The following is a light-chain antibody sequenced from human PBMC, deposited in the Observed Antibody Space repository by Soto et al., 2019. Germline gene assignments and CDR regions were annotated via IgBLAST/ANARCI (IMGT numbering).Light chain of an antibody. V-gene: IGLV1-44*01. CDR2: SNN. CDR3: AAWDDSLNGYV. Sequence: VLTQPPSASGTPGQRVTISCSGSSSNIGSNTVNWYQQLPGTAPKLLIYSNNQRPSGVPDRFSGSRSGTSASLAISGLQSEDEADYYCAAWDDSLNGYVFGTGTKVTVL. CDR1: SSNIGSNT. J-gene: IGLJ1*01.